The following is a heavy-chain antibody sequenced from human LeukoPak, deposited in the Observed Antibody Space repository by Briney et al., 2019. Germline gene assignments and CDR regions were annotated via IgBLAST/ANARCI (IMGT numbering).Heavy chain of an antibody. J-gene: IGHJ4*02. V-gene: IGHV3-23*01. CDR1: GFTLSSYA. D-gene: IGHD3-22*01. CDR2: ISGSGGST. Sequence: PGGSLRLSCVVSGFTLSSYAMSWVRQAPGKGLEWVSAISGSGGSTYYADSVKGRFTISRDNSKNTLYLQMNSLRAEDTAVYYCAKLAHYDSSGPLAYWGQGTLVTVSS. CDR3: AKLAHYDSSGPLAY.